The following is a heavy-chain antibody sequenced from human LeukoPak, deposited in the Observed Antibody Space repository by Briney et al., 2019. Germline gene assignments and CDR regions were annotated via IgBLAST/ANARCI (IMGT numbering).Heavy chain of an antibody. D-gene: IGHD6-13*01. Sequence: PSETLSLTCTVSGDSISSYYWGWLRQPPGKGLEWIGSIYYSGTTNYNPSLERRVTISLDTSKNHFSLKLRSVTAADTAIYYCARHSLGSSWYLVAYWGQGTLVTVSS. CDR3: ARHSLGSSWYLVAY. CDR2: IYYSGTT. J-gene: IGHJ4*02. V-gene: IGHV4-59*08. CDR1: GDSISSYY.